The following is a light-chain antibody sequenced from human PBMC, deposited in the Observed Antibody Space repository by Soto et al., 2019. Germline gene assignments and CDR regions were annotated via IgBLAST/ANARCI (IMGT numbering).Light chain of an antibody. CDR1: SSDVGRYNY. V-gene: IGLV2-14*01. Sequence: QSALTQPASVSGSPGQSITISCTGASSDVGRYNYVSWYQLHPGKAPKLIIYEVSNRPSGVSNRFSGSKSGNTASLTISGLRAEDEADYYSTSYTSSTAYVFGTGTKVTVL. J-gene: IGLJ1*01. CDR2: EVS. CDR3: TSYTSSTAYV.